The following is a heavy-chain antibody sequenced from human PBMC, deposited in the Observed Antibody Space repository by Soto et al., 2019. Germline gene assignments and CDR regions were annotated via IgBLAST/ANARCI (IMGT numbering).Heavy chain of an antibody. Sequence: ASVKVSCKASGYTFTSYAMHWVRQAPGQRLEWMGWINAGNGNTKYSQKFQGRVTITRDTSASTAYMELSSLRSEDTAVYYCARVKSRVYDSSGYYYPSYSYWGQGTLVTVSS. CDR2: INAGNGNT. CDR1: GYTFTSYA. CDR3: ARVKSRVYDSSGYYYPSYSY. D-gene: IGHD3-22*01. J-gene: IGHJ4*02. V-gene: IGHV1-3*01.